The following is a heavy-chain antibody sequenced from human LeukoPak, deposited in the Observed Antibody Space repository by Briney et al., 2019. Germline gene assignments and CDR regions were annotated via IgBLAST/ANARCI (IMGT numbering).Heavy chain of an antibody. CDR3: ARGGRAPYYDSPKGGDY. CDR1: GYTFTSYG. Sequence: ASVKVSCKASGYTFTSYGISWVRQAPGQGLEWMGWISAYNGNTNYAQKLQGRVTMTTDTSTSTAYMELRSLRSDDTAVYYCARGGRAPYYDSPKGGDYWGQGTLVTVSS. D-gene: IGHD3-22*01. CDR2: ISAYNGNT. V-gene: IGHV1-18*01. J-gene: IGHJ4*02.